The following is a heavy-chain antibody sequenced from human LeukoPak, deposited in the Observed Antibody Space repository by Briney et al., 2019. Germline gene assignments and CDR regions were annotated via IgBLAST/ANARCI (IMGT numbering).Heavy chain of an antibody. V-gene: IGHV3-13*01. D-gene: IGHD6-19*01. CDR1: GFTFSSYD. J-gene: IGHJ4*02. Sequence: GGFLRLSCAASGFTFSSYDMHWVRQVSGKGLEWVSAIGTVDDTYYPGSVKGRFTISRENAKNSLYLQMNSLRAGDTAVYYCARQRETAVAGTGFDYWGQGTLVTVSS. CDR3: ARQRETAVAGTGFDY. CDR2: IGTVDDT.